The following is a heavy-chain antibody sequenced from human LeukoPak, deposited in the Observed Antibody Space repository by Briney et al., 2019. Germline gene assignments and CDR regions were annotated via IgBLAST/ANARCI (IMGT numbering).Heavy chain of an antibody. CDR3: AKGRDTSGRQNFDF. Sequence: GGSLRLSCEASGFTFTSYAMHWVRQAPGKGLQWVSSISASGSGTFYTDSMSGRFTISRDNAKKTLFLQMKNLRLGDTALYYCAKGRDTSGRQNFDFWGQGTLVTVSS. CDR2: ISASGSGT. D-gene: IGHD6-19*01. J-gene: IGHJ4*02. V-gene: IGHV3-23*01. CDR1: GFTFTSYA.